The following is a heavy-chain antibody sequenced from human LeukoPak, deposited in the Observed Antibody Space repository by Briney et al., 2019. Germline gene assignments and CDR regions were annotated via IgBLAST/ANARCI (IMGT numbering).Heavy chain of an antibody. Sequence: SETLSLTSTVSGGSISSSSYYWGWIRQPPGKGLEWIGSIYYSGSTYYNPSLKSRVTISVDTSKNQFSLKLSSVTAADTAVYYCARTGGIVVVAATVDYWGQGTLVTVSS. CDR3: ARTGGIVVVAATVDY. V-gene: IGHV4-39*01. CDR2: IYYSGST. D-gene: IGHD2-15*01. CDR1: GGSISSSSYY. J-gene: IGHJ4*02.